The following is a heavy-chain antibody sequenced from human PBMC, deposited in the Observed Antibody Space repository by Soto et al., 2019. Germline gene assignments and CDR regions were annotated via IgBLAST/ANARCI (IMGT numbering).Heavy chain of an antibody. V-gene: IGHV3-23*01. CDR3: AKYLGGGWTSYYFDY. J-gene: IGHJ4*02. D-gene: IGHD5-12*01. CDR1: GFTFSSYA. CDR2: ISGSGGST. Sequence: GGSLRLSCAASGFTFSSYAMSWVRQAPGKGLEWVSAISGSGGSTYYADSVKGRFTISRDNSKNTLYLQMNSLRAEDTAVYYCAKYLGGGWTSYYFDYWGQGTLVTVSS.